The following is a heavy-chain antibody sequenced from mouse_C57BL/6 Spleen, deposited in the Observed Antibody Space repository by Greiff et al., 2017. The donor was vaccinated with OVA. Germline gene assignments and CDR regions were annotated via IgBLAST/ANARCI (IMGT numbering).Heavy chain of an antibody. CDR2: IDPGNGDT. Sequence: VQLKQSGAELVRPGASVKLSCTASGFNIKDDYMHWVKQRPEQGLEWIGWIDPGNGDTEYTAKFQGKATMTADTSSNTAYLQLSSLTSEDTAVYYCTARGCKNEDYWGQGTTLTVSS. CDR1: GFNIKDDY. V-gene: IGHV14-4*01. CDR3: TARGCKNEDY. J-gene: IGHJ2*01.